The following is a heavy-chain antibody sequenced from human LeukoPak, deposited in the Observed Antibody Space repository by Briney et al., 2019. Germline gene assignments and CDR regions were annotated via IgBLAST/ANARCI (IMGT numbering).Heavy chain of an antibody. CDR1: GFTFSTYA. J-gene: IGHJ3*02. V-gene: IGHV3-23*01. CDR2: ISGSGGST. CDR3: AKDLFRFTLTVVVIATDSQGYAFDI. Sequence: GGSLRLSCAASGFTFSTYAMSWVRQAPGKGLEWVSGISGSGGSTYYADSVKGRFTISRDYSKNTLYLQMNSLRAEDTAVYYCAKDLFRFTLTVVVIATDSQGYAFDIWGQGTMVTVSS. D-gene: IGHD2-21*01.